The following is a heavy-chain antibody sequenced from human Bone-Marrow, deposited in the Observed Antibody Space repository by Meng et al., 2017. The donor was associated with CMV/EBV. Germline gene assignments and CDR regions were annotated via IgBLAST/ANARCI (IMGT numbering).Heavy chain of an antibody. J-gene: IGHJ6*02. CDR3: AKGQQLVVYGMDV. D-gene: IGHD6-6*01. Sequence: GGSLRLSCTASGLSFSDYGMHWVRQAPAKGLEWVAFIRYDGINKYYADSVKGRFTISRDDSKNTLYLQMNSLRAEDTAVYYCAKGQQLVVYGMDVWGQGTTVTVSS. CDR2: IRYDGINK. V-gene: IGHV3-30*02. CDR1: GLSFSDYG.